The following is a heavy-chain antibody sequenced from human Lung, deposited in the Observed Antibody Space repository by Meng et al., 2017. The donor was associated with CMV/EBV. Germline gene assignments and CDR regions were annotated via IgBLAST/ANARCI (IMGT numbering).Heavy chain of an antibody. CDR1: GFSLSTSEVG. CDR2: IYWDDDK. D-gene: IGHD2-2*01. J-gene: IGHJ5*02. Sequence: QIHVKESVPSPENPTQTLPLTRTFSGFSLSTSEVGVGWIRQPPGKALEWLAVIYWDDDKRYSPSLKSRLTITKDTSKNQVVLTLTNMDPVDTATYYCALFTRSWFDPWGQGTLVTVSS. CDR3: ALFTRSWFDP. V-gene: IGHV2-5*02.